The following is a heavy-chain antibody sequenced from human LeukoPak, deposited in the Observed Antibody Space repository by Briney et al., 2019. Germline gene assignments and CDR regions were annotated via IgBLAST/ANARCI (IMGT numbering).Heavy chain of an antibody. CDR1: GSTTSSYA. CDR3: ATDSRYCSSTSCQSYYFDY. J-gene: IGHJ4*02. V-gene: IGHV3-30*04. CDR2: ISYDGSNK. Sequence: GASLSPSCAASGSTTSSYALHWVRHPPGRGLEWGAVISYDGSNKYYANTVKGRFTISKDNSRNTLYLQMNSLRAEDTAVYYCATDSRYCSSTSCQSYYFDYWGQGTLVTVSS. D-gene: IGHD2-2*01.